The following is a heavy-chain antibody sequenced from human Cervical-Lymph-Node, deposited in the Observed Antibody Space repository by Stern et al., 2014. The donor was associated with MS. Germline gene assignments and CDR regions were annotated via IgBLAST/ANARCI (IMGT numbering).Heavy chain of an antibody. Sequence: VQLLESGGGVVQPGRSLRLSCAASGFTFSSYAIHWVRQAPGKGLEWVAVTSFDGSYKYYADSVKGRFTISRDNSKNTLSLQMNSLRAEDTAVYYCAKDLAPIADFYYYGMDVWGQGTAVTVSS. J-gene: IGHJ6*02. CDR3: AKDLAPIADFYYYGMDV. CDR1: GFTFSSYA. V-gene: IGHV3-30*04. CDR2: TSFDGSYK. D-gene: IGHD5-24*01.